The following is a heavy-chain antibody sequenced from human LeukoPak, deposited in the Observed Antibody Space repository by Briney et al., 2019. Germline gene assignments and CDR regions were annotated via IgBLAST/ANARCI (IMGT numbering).Heavy chain of an antibody. V-gene: IGHV3-53*01. Sequence: GGSLRLSCAASGFTVSSNYMSWVRQAPGKGLEWVSDIYSGGSTYYADSVKGRFTISRDNSKNTLYLQMNSLRAEDTAVYYCARESPRNYAVDYWGQGTLVTVSS. CDR2: IYSGGST. CDR1: GFTVSSNY. CDR3: ARESPRNYAVDY. D-gene: IGHD1-7*01. J-gene: IGHJ4*02.